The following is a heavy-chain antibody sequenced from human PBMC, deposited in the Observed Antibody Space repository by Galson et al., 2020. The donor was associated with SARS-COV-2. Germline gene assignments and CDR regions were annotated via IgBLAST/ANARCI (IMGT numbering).Heavy chain of an antibody. D-gene: IGHD1-7*01. Sequence: ASVKVSCKASGYTFTNYGISWVRQAPGQGLEWMGWISAYNGNTNYAQKLQGRVTMTADTSTSTAYLELRSLRSDDTAVYYCARDWRNYCIYLDYWGQGTLVTVSS. CDR2: ISAYNGNT. CDR3: ARDWRNYCIYLDY. V-gene: IGHV1-18*01. CDR1: GYTFTNYG. J-gene: IGHJ4*02.